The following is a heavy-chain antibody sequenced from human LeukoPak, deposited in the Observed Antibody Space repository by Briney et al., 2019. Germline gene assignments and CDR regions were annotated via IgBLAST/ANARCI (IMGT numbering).Heavy chain of an antibody. J-gene: IGHJ3*02. CDR1: GFTFSSYA. V-gene: IGHV3-30*04. Sequence: GGSLRLSCAASGFTFSSYAMHWVRQAPGKGLEWVAIISYDGSNKYYADSVKGRFTISRDNSKNTLYLQMNSLRAEDTAVYYCAREGGSDAFDIWGQGTMVTVSS. CDR3: AREGGSDAFDI. D-gene: IGHD2-15*01. CDR2: ISYDGSNK.